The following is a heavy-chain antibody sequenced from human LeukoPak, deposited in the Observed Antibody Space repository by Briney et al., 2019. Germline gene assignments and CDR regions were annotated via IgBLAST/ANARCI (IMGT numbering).Heavy chain of an antibody. Sequence: GGSLRLSCAASGFTFSSYSMNWVRQAPGKGLEWVSYISSSSSTIYYADSVKGRFTISRDNVKNSLYLQMNSLRAEDTAVYYCARGSKRFLEWLLYFDYWGQGTLVTVSS. CDR1: GFTFSSYS. CDR3: ARGSKRFLEWLLYFDY. CDR2: ISSSSSTI. D-gene: IGHD3-3*01. J-gene: IGHJ4*02. V-gene: IGHV3-48*01.